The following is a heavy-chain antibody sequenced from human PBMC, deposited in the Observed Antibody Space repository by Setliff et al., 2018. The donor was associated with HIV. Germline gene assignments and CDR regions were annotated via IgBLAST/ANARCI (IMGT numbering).Heavy chain of an antibody. J-gene: IGHJ1*01. Sequence: SVKVSCKASGGTFSDFRITWVRQAPGQGLEWMGEITPFVGITNYAQKFQGRVTISADESTATAYIELSRLRSDDTAVYYCAREGLRPGDFQHWGQGTLVTVSS. V-gene: IGHV1-69*10. CDR3: AREGLRPGDFQH. CDR1: GGTFSDFR. D-gene: IGHD5-12*01. CDR2: ITPFVGIT.